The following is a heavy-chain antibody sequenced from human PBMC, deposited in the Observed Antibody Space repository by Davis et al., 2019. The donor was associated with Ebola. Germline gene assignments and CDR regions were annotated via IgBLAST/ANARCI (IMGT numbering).Heavy chain of an antibody. CDR1: GFTFDDYG. D-gene: IGHD5-12*01. CDR2: INWNGGST. V-gene: IGHV3-20*01. CDR3: ARVGAYSGYVTFDY. Sequence: GESLKISCAASGFTFDDYGMSWVRQAPGKGLEWVSGINWNGGSTGYADSVKGRFTISRDNAKNSLYLQMNSLRAEDTALYHCARVGAYSGYVTFDYWGQGTLVTVSS. J-gene: IGHJ4*02.